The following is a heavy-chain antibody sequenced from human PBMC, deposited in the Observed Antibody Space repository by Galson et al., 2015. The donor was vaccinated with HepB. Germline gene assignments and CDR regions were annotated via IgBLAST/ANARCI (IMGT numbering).Heavy chain of an antibody. J-gene: IGHJ6*02. D-gene: IGHD3-10*01. Sequence: SGAEVKKPGESLRISCKGSGYSFTSYWISWVRQMPGKGLEWMGRIDPSDSYTNYSPSFQGHVTISADKSISTAYLQWSSLKASDTAMYYCARRYGSGSYYNDGVYYYYYGMDVWGQGTTVTVSS. CDR2: IDPSDSYT. V-gene: IGHV5-10-1*01. CDR3: ARRYGSGSYYNDGVYYYYYGMDV. CDR1: GYSFTSYW.